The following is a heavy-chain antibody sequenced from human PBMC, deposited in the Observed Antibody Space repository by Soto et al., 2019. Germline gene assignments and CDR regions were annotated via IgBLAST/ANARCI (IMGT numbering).Heavy chain of an antibody. Sequence: SETLSLTCTVAGGSIISGDYYWSWIRQPPGKGLEWIGYIYYSGSTYYNPSLKSRVTISVDTSKNQFSLKLSSVTAADTAVYYCARDSSRGHNYYYGMDVWGQGTTVTVSS. D-gene: IGHD6-13*01. CDR1: GGSIISGDYY. V-gene: IGHV4-30-4*01. CDR2: IYYSGST. J-gene: IGHJ6*02. CDR3: ARDSSRGHNYYYGMDV.